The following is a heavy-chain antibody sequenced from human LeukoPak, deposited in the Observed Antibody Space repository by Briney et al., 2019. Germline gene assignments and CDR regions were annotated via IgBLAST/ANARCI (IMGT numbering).Heavy chain of an antibody. D-gene: IGHD3-10*01. V-gene: IGHV4-39*01. CDR1: GGSISSSSYY. CDR3: ATASYFGSGSYGYFDY. Sequence: SETLSLTCSVSGGSISSSSYYWGWICQPPGKGLEWIGSIYSSGNTYYNPSLKSRVTISVDTSKNQFSLRLYSVTAADTAVYYCATASYFGSGSYGYFDYWGQGTLVTVSS. CDR2: IYSSGNT. J-gene: IGHJ4*02.